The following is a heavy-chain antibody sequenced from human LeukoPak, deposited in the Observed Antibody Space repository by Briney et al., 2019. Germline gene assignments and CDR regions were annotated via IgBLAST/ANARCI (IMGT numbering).Heavy chain of an antibody. CDR1: GFTVSSNY. CDR3: ARDRGRYYMDV. J-gene: IGHJ6*03. D-gene: IGHD6-25*01. V-gene: IGHV3-53*01. CDR2: IYSGGST. Sequence: GGSLRLSCAASGFTVSSNYMSWVRQAPGKGLEWVSVIYSGGSTYYADSVKGRFTISRENAKSSLYLQMKSLRAGDTAVYYCARDRGRYYMDVWGKGTTVTISS.